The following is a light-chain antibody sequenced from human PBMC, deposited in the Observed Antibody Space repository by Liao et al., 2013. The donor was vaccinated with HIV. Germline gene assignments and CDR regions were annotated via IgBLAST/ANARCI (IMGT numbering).Light chain of an antibody. J-gene: IGLJ1*01. Sequence: SYELTQPPSVSVSPGQTASITCSGDKLGDEYASWYQQKPGQSPVLVIYQDTRRPSGIPERFSGSNSGNTATLTISGTQAMDEADYYCQVWDSSSDCYVFGTGTKVTVL. V-gene: IGLV3-1*01. CDR3: QVWDSSSDCYV. CDR2: QDT. CDR1: KLGDEY.